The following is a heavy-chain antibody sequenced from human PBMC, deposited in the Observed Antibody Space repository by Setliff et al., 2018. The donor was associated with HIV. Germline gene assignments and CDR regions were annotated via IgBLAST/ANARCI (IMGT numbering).Heavy chain of an antibody. CDR2: IDGNNNFI. Sequence: GGSLRLSCAASGFTFSTYSMNWVRQAPGKGLEWVSSIDGNNNFIYYADSVKGRFTISRDNAKASLYLQMNSLRPEDTAVYYCARGTQGSGKTPYDYWGQGTLVTVSS. V-gene: IGHV3-21*01. CDR1: GFTFSTYS. D-gene: IGHD3-10*01. CDR3: ARGTQGSGKTPYDY. J-gene: IGHJ4*02.